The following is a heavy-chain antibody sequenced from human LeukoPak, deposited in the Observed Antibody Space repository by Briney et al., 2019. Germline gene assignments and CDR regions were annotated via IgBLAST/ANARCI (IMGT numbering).Heavy chain of an antibody. V-gene: IGHV3-23*01. CDR1: GFTFSSYG. D-gene: IGHD3-22*01. Sequence: PGGSLRLSCAASGFTFSSYGMSWVRQAPGKGLEWVSAISGSGGSTYYADSVKGRLTISRDNSKNTLYLQMNSLRAEDTAVYYCAKAKQTLGIGVITTLDYWGQGTLVTVSS. J-gene: IGHJ4*02. CDR2: ISGSGGST. CDR3: AKAKQTLGIGVITTLDY.